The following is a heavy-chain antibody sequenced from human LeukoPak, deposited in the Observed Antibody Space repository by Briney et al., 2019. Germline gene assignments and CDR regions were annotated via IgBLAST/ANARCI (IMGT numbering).Heavy chain of an antibody. Sequence: GGSLTLSCTPSRFIFSDYYMSWIRQAPGRGLEWVSYISSSDSTIYYADSVKGRFTISRDNAKNSLYLQMNSLRAEDTAVYYCARVQGGALGIRYYSYGMDVWGQGTTVTVSS. D-gene: IGHD3-16*01. CDR1: RFIFSDYY. J-gene: IGHJ6*02. V-gene: IGHV3-11*01. CDR3: ARVQGGALGIRYYSYGMDV. CDR2: ISSSDSTI.